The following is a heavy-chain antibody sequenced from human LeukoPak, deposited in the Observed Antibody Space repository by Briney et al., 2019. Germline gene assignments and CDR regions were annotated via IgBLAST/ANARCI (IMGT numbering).Heavy chain of an antibody. CDR1: GFTFSSYG. CDR3: AKDKYYHGSGSYYIDY. V-gene: IGHV3-30*18. J-gene: IGHJ4*02. Sequence: PGGSLRLSCAASGFTFSSYGMHWVRQAPGKGLEWVAVISYDGSNKYYADSVKGRFTISRDNSKNTLYLQMNSLRAEDTAVYYCAKDKYYHGSGSYYIDYWGQGTLVTVSS. D-gene: IGHD3-10*01. CDR2: ISYDGSNK.